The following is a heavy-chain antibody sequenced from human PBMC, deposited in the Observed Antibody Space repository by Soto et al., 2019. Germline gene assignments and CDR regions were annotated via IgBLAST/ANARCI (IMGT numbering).Heavy chain of an antibody. J-gene: IGHJ5*02. D-gene: IGHD6-25*01. V-gene: IGHV4-59*01. CDR2: IYYSGST. CDR1: GGSISSYY. CDR3: ARSGRSVTFDP. Sequence: ETLSLTCPVSGGSISSYYWSWIRQPPGKGLEWIGYIYYSGSTNYNPSLKSRVTISVDTSKNQFSLKLSSVTAADTAVYYCARSGRSVTFDPWGQGTLVTVYS.